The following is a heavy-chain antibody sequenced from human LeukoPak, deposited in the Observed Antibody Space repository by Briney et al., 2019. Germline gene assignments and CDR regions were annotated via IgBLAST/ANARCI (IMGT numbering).Heavy chain of an antibody. CDR2: IKQDGSEE. CDR3: AKVRGSWGFAFDD. D-gene: IGHD6-13*01. V-gene: IGHV3-7*01. J-gene: IGHJ3*01. Sequence: GGSLRLSCAASGFTFSRYWMSWVRQAPGKGLEWVANIKQDGSEEYYVDSVKGRFTISRDNAKNSLYLQMSSLRGEDTAVYYCAKVRGSWGFAFDDWGQGTMVTVSS. CDR1: GFTFSRYW.